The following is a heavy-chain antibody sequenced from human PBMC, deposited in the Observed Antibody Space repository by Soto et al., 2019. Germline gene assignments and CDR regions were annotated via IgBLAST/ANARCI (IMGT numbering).Heavy chain of an antibody. CDR3: ARDWARGLAMDKGAVDYYGMDV. CDR1: GGTFSSYA. Sequence: SVQVSWKASGGTFSSYAISWVRQAPGQGLEWMGGIIPIFGTANYAQKFQGRVTITADESTSTAYMELSSLRSEDTAVYYCARDWARGLAMDKGAVDYYGMDVWGQGTTVTVSS. CDR2: IIPIFGTA. D-gene: IGHD5-12*01. V-gene: IGHV1-69*13. J-gene: IGHJ6*02.